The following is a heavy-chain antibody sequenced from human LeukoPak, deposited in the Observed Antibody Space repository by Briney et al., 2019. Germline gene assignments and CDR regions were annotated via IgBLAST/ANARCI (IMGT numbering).Heavy chain of an antibody. V-gene: IGHV3-74*01. CDR2: INSDGSST. CDR1: GFTSSSYW. CDR3: ARGDFWSGYSPVDY. Sequence: GGSLRLSCAASGFTSSSYWMHWVRQAPGRGLVWVSRINSDGSSTSYADSVKGRFTISRDNAKNTLYLQMNSLRAEDTAVYYCARGDFWSGYSPVDYWGQGTLVTVSS. J-gene: IGHJ4*02. D-gene: IGHD3-3*01.